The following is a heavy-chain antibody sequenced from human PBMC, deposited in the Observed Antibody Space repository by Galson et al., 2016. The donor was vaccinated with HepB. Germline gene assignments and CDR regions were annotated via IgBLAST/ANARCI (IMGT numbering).Heavy chain of an antibody. CDR2: IYPGGSDT. D-gene: IGHD2-15*01. CDR3: ARSACSGGACYSFWYFDI. J-gene: IGHJ2*01. Sequence: QSGAEVKKPGESLKISCTTSGYKFTGKWIGWVRQKPGKGLEWMGIIYPGGSDTRYSPSFQGQVTISADKSTNTAHLQWSSLEASDTATYYCARSACSGGACYSFWYFDIWGRGTPVTVSS. CDR1: GYKFTGKW. V-gene: IGHV5-51*01.